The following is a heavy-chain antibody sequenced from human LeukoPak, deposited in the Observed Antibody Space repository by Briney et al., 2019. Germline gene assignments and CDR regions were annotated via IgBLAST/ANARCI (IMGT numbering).Heavy chain of an antibody. J-gene: IGHJ3*02. CDR2: INPSGGST. V-gene: IGHV1-46*01. CDR3: AKDQVRDDSSGYYYRSGHGAFDT. D-gene: IGHD3-22*01. Sequence: GASVKVSCKASGYTFTNYYMHWVRQAPGQGLEWMGIINPSGGSTSYTQKFQGRVSMTRDTSTSTVYMELSSLRAEDTALYYCAKDQVRDDSSGYYYRSGHGAFDTWGQGTMVTVSS. CDR1: GYTFTNYY.